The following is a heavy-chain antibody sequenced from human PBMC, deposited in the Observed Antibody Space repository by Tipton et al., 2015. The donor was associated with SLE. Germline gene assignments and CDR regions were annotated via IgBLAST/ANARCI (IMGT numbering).Heavy chain of an antibody. CDR3: ARDYFAFDI. CDR1: GFSFSTYA. J-gene: IGHJ3*02. D-gene: IGHD2/OR15-2a*01. CDR2: ISYDGTDT. V-gene: IGHV3-30*04. Sequence: SLRLSCAASGFSFSTYAMHWVRQAPGKGLEWVAVISYDGTDTYYADSVKGRFTISRDNSKNTMYLQMNSLRPEDTAVFYCARDYFAFDIWGQGTMVTVSS.